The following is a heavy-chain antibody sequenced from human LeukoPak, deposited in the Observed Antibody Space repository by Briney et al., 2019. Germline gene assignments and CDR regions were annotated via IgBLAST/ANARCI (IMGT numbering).Heavy chain of an antibody. D-gene: IGHD6-13*01. V-gene: IGHV5-51*01. CDR2: IYPGDSDT. Sequence: HGESLKISCKGSGYSFTSYWIGWVRQMPGKGLEWMGIIYPGDSDTRYSPSFQGQVTISADKSISTAYLQRSSLKASDTAMYYCARHLAAAGTNYYYYMDVWGKGTTVTVSS. CDR1: GYSFTSYW. J-gene: IGHJ6*03. CDR3: ARHLAAAGTNYYYYMDV.